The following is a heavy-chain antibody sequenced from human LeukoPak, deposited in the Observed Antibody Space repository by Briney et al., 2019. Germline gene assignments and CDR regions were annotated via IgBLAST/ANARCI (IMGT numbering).Heavy chain of an antibody. V-gene: IGHV3-53*01. Sequence: PGGSLRLSCAASGFTVSNDYMSWVRQAPGKGLEWVSVIYIDGSTSYADSVKGRFTISRDNSKNTLYLQMNSLRAEDTAVYYCARVTGGHLFDYWGQGTLVTVSS. J-gene: IGHJ4*02. CDR2: IYIDGST. CDR3: ARVTGGHLFDY. D-gene: IGHD7-27*01. CDR1: GFTVSNDY.